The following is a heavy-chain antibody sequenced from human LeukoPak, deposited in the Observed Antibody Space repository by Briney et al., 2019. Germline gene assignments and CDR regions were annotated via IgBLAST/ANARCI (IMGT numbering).Heavy chain of an antibody. CDR3: VKGDVMVRGVGFDY. D-gene: IGHD3-10*01. Sequence: GGSLRLSCSASGFIFSSYAMHWVRQAPGKGLEYVSGISSSGGSTYYADSVKGRFTISSDNSKNTLYLQMSSLRAEDTAVYYCVKGDVMVRGVGFDYWGQGTVVTVSS. CDR2: ISSSGGST. CDR1: GFIFSSYA. J-gene: IGHJ4*02. V-gene: IGHV3-64D*06.